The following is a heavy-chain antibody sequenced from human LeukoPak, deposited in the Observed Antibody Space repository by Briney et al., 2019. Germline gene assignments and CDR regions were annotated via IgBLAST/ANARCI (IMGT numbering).Heavy chain of an antibody. V-gene: IGHV1-2*02. CDR2: INPNSGGT. CDR3: ARADTVTFDY. Sequence: GASVKVSCKASGYTFTGYYMHWVRQAPGQGLEWMGWINPNSGGTNYAQRFQGRVTMTRDTSISTAYMDLSRLSSDDTAVYYCARADTVTFDYWGQGTLVTVSS. J-gene: IGHJ4*02. CDR1: GYTFTGYY. D-gene: IGHD4-17*01.